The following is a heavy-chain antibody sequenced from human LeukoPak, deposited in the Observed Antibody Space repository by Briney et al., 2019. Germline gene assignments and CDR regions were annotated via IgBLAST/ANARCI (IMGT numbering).Heavy chain of an antibody. V-gene: IGHV1-8*01. Sequence: ASVKVSCKASGYTFTSYDINWVRQATGQGLEWMGWMNPNSGNTGYAQKFQGRVTMTRNTSMSTAYMELSSLRSEDTAVYYCARGSSLIAAATHWFDPWGQGTLVTVSS. CDR1: GYTFTSYD. CDR2: MNPNSGNT. J-gene: IGHJ5*02. D-gene: IGHD6-13*01. CDR3: ARGSSLIAAATHWFDP.